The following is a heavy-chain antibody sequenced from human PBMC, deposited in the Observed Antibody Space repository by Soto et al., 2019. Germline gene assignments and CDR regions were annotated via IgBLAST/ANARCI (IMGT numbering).Heavy chain of an antibody. Sequence: QVQLVQSGAEVKRPGASVKVSCKASGYPFTSFGINWVRQAPGQGLEWMGWISAYNGNTNYPQKFQGRVTMTTDPSTATAYMELRSLRSDDTAVYYCARGGRLGSCSGNSCRFDPLGRGTLVTVSS. CDR3: ARGGRLGSCSGNSCRFDP. J-gene: IGHJ5*02. CDR2: ISAYNGNT. CDR1: GYPFTSFG. D-gene: IGHD2-2*01. V-gene: IGHV1-18*01.